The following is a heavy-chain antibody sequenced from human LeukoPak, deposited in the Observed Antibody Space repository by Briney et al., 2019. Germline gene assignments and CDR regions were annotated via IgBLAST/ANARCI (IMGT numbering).Heavy chain of an antibody. CDR2: INHSGST. Sequence: PSETLSLTCAVYGGSFSGYYWSWIRQPPGKGLEWIGEINHSGSTNYNPSLKSRVTISVDTSKNQFSLKLSSVTAADTAVYYCARLYSSGWETLGYWGQGTLVTVSS. J-gene: IGHJ4*02. V-gene: IGHV4-34*01. CDR3: ARLYSSGWETLGY. D-gene: IGHD6-19*01. CDR1: GGSFSGYY.